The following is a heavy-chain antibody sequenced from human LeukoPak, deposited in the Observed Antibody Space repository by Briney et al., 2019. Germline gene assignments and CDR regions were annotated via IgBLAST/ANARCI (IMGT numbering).Heavy chain of an antibody. CDR1: GYIFTNYG. V-gene: IGHV1-18*01. Sequence: GASVKVSCKASGYIFTNYGISWVRQAPGQGLEWMGWISVHNGNTRNSQKVQGRITMTADTSSTTAYMELRSLRFDDTAVYFCARDTASGWYYFDSWGQGTLATVSP. J-gene: IGHJ4*02. CDR3: ARDTASGWYYFDS. D-gene: IGHD6-19*01. CDR2: ISVHNGNT.